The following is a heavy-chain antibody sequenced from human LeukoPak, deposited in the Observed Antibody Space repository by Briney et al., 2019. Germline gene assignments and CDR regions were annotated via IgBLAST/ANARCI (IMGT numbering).Heavy chain of an antibody. CDR2: IYNDGGLP. D-gene: IGHD4-23*01. CDR1: GFSFSSYG. V-gene: IGHV3-33*07. CDR3: AQGHYVGNSEFLDN. Sequence: PGRSLRLSCAASGFSFSSYGMYWVRQAPGKGLEWVALIYNDGGLPNYLDSVRGRFTISRDNSKNTLCLQMDSLRVEDTAVYYCAQGHYVGNSEFLDNWGQGSLVIVSS. J-gene: IGHJ4*02.